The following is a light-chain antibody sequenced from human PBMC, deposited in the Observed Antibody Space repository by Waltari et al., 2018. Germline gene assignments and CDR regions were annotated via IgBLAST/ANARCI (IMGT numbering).Light chain of an antibody. CDR1: NIETKS. CDR2: YDN. Sequence: YVVTQPPSVSVTPGQTATLTCGGENIETKSVNWYQQKPGQAPFLVRFYDNDRPAGIHERFSGSNAGNTATLTINWVEAGDEADYHCQVWDDFIDSGVFGGGTRLSVL. V-gene: IGLV3-21*04. CDR3: QVWDDFIDSGV. J-gene: IGLJ3*02.